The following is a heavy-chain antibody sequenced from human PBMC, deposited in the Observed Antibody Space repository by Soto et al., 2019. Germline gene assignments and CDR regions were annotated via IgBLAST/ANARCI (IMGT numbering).Heavy chain of an antibody. CDR1: GYTFTGYY. V-gene: IGHV1-2*04. J-gene: IGHJ4*02. CDR2: INPNSGGT. Sequence: QVQLVQSGAEVKKPGASVKVSCKASGYTFTGYYMYWVRQAPGSGLEWMGWINPNSGGTNYAQKLRGWVTMTRDTSISTAYMELSRLRSDDTAVYYCARGFSTGGYSSSWSGDYWGQGTLVTVSS. D-gene: IGHD6-13*01. CDR3: ARGFSTGGYSSSWSGDY.